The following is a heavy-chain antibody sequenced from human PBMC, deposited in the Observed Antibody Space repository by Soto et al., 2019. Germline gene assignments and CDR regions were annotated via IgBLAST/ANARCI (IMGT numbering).Heavy chain of an antibody. CDR1: GGSISSYY. V-gene: IGHV4-59*01. J-gene: IGHJ4*02. CDR3: ARGPDYGDYRPFDY. CDR2: IYYSGST. D-gene: IGHD4-17*01. Sequence: SETLSLTCTVSGGSISSYYWSWIRQPPGKGLEWIGYIYYSGSTNYNPSLKSRVTISVDTSKNQFSLKLSSVTAADTAVYYCARGPDYGDYRPFDYWGQGTRVTVSS.